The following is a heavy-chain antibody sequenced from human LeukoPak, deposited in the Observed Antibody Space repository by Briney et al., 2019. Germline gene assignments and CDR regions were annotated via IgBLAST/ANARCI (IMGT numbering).Heavy chain of an antibody. D-gene: IGHD3-22*01. CDR2: IWYNGSNK. Sequence: GGSLRLSCAASRFTFSSYGMHSVRQAPGKGLEWGAVIWYNGSNKYYADSVKGRFTISRDNSKNTLYLQMNSLRDEDTAVYYCARDVVYYYDSSGYYYWGQGTLVTVSS. J-gene: IGHJ4*02. V-gene: IGHV3-33*01. CDR1: RFTFSSYG. CDR3: ARDVVYYYDSSGYYY.